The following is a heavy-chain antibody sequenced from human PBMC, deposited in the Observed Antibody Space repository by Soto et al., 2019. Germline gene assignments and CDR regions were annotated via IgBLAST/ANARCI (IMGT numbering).Heavy chain of an antibody. V-gene: IGHV1-69*13. J-gene: IGHJ5*02. CDR2: IIPIFGTA. CDR1: GGTFSSYA. CDR3: ARDLSGPLHYYDSSGYFGRAYWFDP. Sequence: SVKVSCKASGGTFSSYAVSWVRQAPGQGLEWMGGIIPIFGTANYAQKFQGRVTITADESTSTAYMELSSLRSEDTAVYYCARDLSGPLHYYDSSGYFGRAYWFDPWGQGTLVTVSS. D-gene: IGHD3-22*01.